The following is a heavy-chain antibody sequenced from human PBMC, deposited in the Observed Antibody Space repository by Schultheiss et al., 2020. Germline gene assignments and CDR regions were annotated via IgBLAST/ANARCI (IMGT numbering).Heavy chain of an antibody. CDR1: GFTFGDYA. Sequence: GGSLRLSCTTSGFTFGDYAMSWVRQAPGKGLEWVGFIRSNVYGGTTEYAASVKGRFTISRDDSKNTLYLQMNSLKTEDTAVYYCTTDPADWNKPYGMDVWGQGTTVTVSS. J-gene: IGHJ6*02. CDR3: TTDPADWNKPYGMDV. CDR2: IRSNVYGGTT. D-gene: IGHD1/OR15-1a*01. V-gene: IGHV3-49*04.